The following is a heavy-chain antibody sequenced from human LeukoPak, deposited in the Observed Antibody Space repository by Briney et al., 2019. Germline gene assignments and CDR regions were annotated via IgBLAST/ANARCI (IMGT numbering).Heavy chain of an antibody. V-gene: IGHV3-30*04. D-gene: IGHD6-13*01. J-gene: IGHJ4*02. CDR3: ARDLLATAAGTWPY. CDR1: GFTFSSYA. CDR2: ISYDGSNK. Sequence: GGSLRLSCAASGFTFSSYAMHWVRQAPGKGLEWVAVISYDGSNKYYADSVKDRFTISRDNSKNTLYLQMNSLRAEDTAVYYCARDLLATAAGTWPYWGQGTLVTVSS.